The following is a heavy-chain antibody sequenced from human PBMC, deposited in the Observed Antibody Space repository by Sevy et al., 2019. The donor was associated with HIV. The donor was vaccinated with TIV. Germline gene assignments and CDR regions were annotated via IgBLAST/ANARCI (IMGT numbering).Heavy chain of an antibody. V-gene: IGHV1-18*04. D-gene: IGHD3-10*01. Sequence: ASVKVSCKTSGYTFNTFGINWVRQAHGQGLQWVGWISAYDGNTKFVQNLQGRVSMTTETSTSTVYMELKNLRSDDTAVYYCARDSIPLVQGIIITPYYYGMDVWGQGTTVTVSS. CDR2: ISAYDGNT. CDR1: GYTFNTFG. CDR3: ARDSIPLVQGIIITPYYYGMDV. J-gene: IGHJ6*02.